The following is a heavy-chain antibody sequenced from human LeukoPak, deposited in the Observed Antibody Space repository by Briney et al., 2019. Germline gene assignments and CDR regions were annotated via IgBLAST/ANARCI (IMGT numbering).Heavy chain of an antibody. CDR1: GFTFSSYA. CDR3: AKYGPQDSGSSHFDY. CDR2: ISGSGGIT. Sequence: PGGSLRLSCAASGFTFSSYAMSWVRQAPGKGLEWVSAISGSGGITFYADFVKGRFTISRDNAKNTLCLQMNSLRVEDTAIYYCAKYGPQDSGSSHFDYWGQGALVTVSS. J-gene: IGHJ4*02. V-gene: IGHV3-23*01. D-gene: IGHD1-26*01.